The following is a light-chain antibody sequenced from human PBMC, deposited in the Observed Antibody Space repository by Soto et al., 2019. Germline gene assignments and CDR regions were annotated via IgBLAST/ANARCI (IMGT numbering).Light chain of an antibody. J-gene: IGKJ3*01. Sequence: EIVLTQSPGTLSLSPGDRATLSCRASQSFSTSYLAWYQHKPGQAPRLLIHNTFTRATGIPDRFSGSGSGTDVTHTISRLEPEDFAVYYCQQYGGSPFTFGPGTKVDIK. CDR3: QQYGGSPFT. CDR2: NTF. CDR1: QSFSTSY. V-gene: IGKV3-20*01.